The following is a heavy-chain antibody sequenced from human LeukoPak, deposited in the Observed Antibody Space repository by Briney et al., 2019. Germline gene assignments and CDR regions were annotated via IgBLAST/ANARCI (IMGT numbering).Heavy chain of an antibody. CDR1: GGTFSSYA. CDR3: ARGLPAATSYYYYYMDV. CDR2: VIPIFDTT. D-gene: IGHD2-2*01. Sequence: GASVKVSCNASGGTFSSYAISWVRQAPGQGLEWMGGVIPIFDTTNYAQKFQGRVMITADESTSTAYMELSSLRSEDTAVYYCARGLPAATSYYYYYMDVWGKGTTVTVSS. V-gene: IGHV1-69*13. J-gene: IGHJ6*03.